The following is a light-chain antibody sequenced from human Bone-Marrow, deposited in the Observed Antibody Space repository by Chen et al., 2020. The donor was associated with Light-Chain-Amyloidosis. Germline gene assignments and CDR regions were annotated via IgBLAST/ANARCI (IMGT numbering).Light chain of an antibody. CDR3: QHRSNWPLT. V-gene: IGKV3-11*01. CDR2: DAS. J-gene: IGKJ5*01. CDR1: QIVSSY. Sequence: IVLTQSPATLSLSPGESATLSCRASQIVSSYLAWYQQKPGQAPRLLIYDASNRATGIPARFSGSGSGTDFTLTISSLEPEDFAVYYCQHRSNWPLTFGQGTRLEIK.